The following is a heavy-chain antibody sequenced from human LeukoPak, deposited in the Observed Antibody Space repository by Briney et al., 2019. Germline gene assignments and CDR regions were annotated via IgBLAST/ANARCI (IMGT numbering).Heavy chain of an antibody. Sequence: GALILSCAASGFTVSSNYMSWVRQAPGKGLEWVSAISGSGGSTYYADSAKGRFTISRDNSKNTLYLQMNSLRAEDTAVYYCAKEDYGGNSNDAFDIWGQGTMVTVSS. CDR3: AKEDYGGNSNDAFDI. CDR1: GFTVSSNY. CDR2: ISGSGGST. V-gene: IGHV3-23*01. J-gene: IGHJ3*02. D-gene: IGHD4-23*01.